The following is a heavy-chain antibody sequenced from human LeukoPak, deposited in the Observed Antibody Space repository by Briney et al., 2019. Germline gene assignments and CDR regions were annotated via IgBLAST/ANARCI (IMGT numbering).Heavy chain of an antibody. CDR3: ARNYYDSSVYYYFDY. D-gene: IGHD3-22*01. CDR2: IYSGGGT. Sequence: GGSLRLSCAASGFTVSNSYMNWVRQAPGKGLEWVSLIYSGGGTYYADSVKGRFTISRDNSKNTLYLQMNSLRAEDTAVYYCARNYYDSSVYYYFDYWGQGTLVTVSS. J-gene: IGHJ4*02. CDR1: GFTVSNSY. V-gene: IGHV3-66*01.